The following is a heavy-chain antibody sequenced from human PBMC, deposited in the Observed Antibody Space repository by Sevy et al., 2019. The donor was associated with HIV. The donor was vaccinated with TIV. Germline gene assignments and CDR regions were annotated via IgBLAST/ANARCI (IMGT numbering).Heavy chain of an antibody. D-gene: IGHD2-21*02. CDR3: ARFVLTVVTPSGWFDP. Sequence: SETLSLTCTVSGGSISSSSYYWGWLRQPPGKGREWIGSIYYSGSTYYNPSLKSRVTISVDTTKNQFSLKLSSVTVADTAVDYSARFVLTVVTPSGWFDPWGQGTLVTVSS. V-gene: IGHV4-39*01. CDR2: IYYSGST. CDR1: GGSISSSSYY. J-gene: IGHJ5*02.